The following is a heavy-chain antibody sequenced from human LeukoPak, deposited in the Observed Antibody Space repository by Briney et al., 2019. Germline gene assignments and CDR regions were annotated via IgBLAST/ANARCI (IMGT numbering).Heavy chain of an antibody. D-gene: IGHD1-26*01. J-gene: IGHJ4*02. Sequence: GGSLRLSCAASGFTFSSYAMSWVRQAPGKGLEWVSAISGSGGSTYYADSVKGRFTISRDNSKNALYLQMNSLRAEDTAVYYCAKDLIVGATKGFLFDYWGQGTLVTVSS. CDR2: ISGSGGST. CDR1: GFTFSSYA. V-gene: IGHV3-23*01. CDR3: AKDLIVGATKGFLFDY.